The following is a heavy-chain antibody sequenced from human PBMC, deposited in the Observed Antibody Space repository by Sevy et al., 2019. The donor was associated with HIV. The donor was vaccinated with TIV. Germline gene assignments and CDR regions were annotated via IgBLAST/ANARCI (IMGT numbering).Heavy chain of an antibody. Sequence: GGSLRLSCAASGFTFSNAWMSWVRQAPGKGLEWVGRIKSKTDGGTTDSDATVKGRFTISRDDSKNTLYLQMNSLKTEDTAVYYCTTVRVRSIAVSGTYYYDSSGMDVWGQGTTVTVSS. D-gene: IGHD3-22*01. CDR1: GFTFSNAW. CDR2: IKSKTDGGTT. CDR3: TTVRVRSIAVSGTYYYDSSGMDV. J-gene: IGHJ6*02. V-gene: IGHV3-15*01.